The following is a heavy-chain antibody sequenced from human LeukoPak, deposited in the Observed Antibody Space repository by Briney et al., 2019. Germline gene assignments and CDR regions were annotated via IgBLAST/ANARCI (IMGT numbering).Heavy chain of an antibody. J-gene: IGHJ3*02. CDR2: IYPGDSDT. CDR3: ARQGIRYYYDSSGYPSDAFDI. Sequence: GESLKISCKGSGYCFTSYWIGWVRQMPGKGLEWMGIIYPGDSDTRYSPAFQGQVTISADKSISTAYLQWSSLKASDTAMYYCARQGIRYYYDSSGYPSDAFDIWGQGTMVTVSS. D-gene: IGHD3-22*01. CDR1: GYCFTSYW. V-gene: IGHV5-51*01.